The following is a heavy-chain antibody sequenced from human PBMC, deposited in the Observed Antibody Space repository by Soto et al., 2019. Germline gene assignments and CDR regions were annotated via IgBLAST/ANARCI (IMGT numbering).Heavy chain of an antibody. J-gene: IGHJ4*02. CDR3: ARVEDYGDYFDY. D-gene: IGHD4-17*01. Sequence: SETLSLTCTVSGVSVRSGSYYWSWIRQPPGKGLEWIGYIYYSGTTNYNPSLKSRVTISVDTSKNQFSLKLSSETAADTAVYYCARVEDYGDYFDYWGQGTLVTVSS. CDR2: IYYSGTT. CDR1: GVSVRSGSYY. V-gene: IGHV4-61*01.